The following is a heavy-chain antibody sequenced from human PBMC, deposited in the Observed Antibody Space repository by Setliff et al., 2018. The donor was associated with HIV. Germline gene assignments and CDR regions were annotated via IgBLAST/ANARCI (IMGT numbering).Heavy chain of an antibody. CDR2: INHSGST. CDR1: GESFNTYF. J-gene: IGHJ6*03. D-gene: IGHD3-16*01. CDR3: ARGLRLWGGADYYYYYMDV. V-gene: IGHV4-34*01. Sequence: PSETLSLTCAVYGESFNTYFWSWIRQPPGKGLEWIGQINHSGSTNYNPSLRSRVTISIGTSKNQFSLKLSSVTAADTAVYYCARGLRLWGGADYYYYYMDVWSKGTTVTVSS.